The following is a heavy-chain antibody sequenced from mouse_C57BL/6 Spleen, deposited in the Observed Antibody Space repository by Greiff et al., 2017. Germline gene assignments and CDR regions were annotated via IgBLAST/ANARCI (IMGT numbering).Heavy chain of an antibody. CDR2: INPSSGYT. V-gene: IGHV1-7*01. CDR1: GYTFTSYW. CDR3: ASPYYDYDAYAMCD. Sequence: VQLQQSGAELAKPGASVKLSCKASGYTFTSYWMHWVKQRPGQGLEWIGYINPSSGYTNYNQKFKDKATLTADKSSSTAYMQLSSLTYEDSAVYYCASPYYDYDAYAMCDWGQAASVTASS. D-gene: IGHD2-4*01. J-gene: IGHJ4*01.